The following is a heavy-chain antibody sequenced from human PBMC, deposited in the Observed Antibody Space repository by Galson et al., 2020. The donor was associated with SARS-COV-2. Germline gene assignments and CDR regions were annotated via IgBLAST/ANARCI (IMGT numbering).Heavy chain of an antibody. V-gene: IGHV4-34*01. CDR2: INHSGST. J-gene: IGHJ6*02. D-gene: IGHD4-17*01. CDR3: ARGRTVTTFYYYYGMDV. Sequence: TLSLTCAVYGGSFSGYYWSWIRQPPGKGLEWIGEINHSGSTNYNPFLKSRVTISVDTSKNQFSLKLSSVTAADTAVYYCARGRTVTTFYYYYGMDVWGQGTTVTVSS. CDR1: GGSFSGYY.